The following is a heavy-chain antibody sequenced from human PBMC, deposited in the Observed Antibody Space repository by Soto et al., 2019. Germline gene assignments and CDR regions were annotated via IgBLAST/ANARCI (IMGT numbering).Heavy chain of an antibody. CDR1: GFKFSTYI. Sequence: EVQLVESGGCLVQPGGSLSVSCAASGFKFSTYIMNCVRQAPGKGLEWVSYMSSRSLTIYYTDSVQGRFTISRDNAKNSLYLQMNSLRDEDKAVYYCARGGSSSDKGMDVWGQGTRVPVSS. CDR3: ARGGSSSDKGMDV. J-gene: IGHJ6*02. D-gene: IGHD6-6*01. V-gene: IGHV3-48*02. CDR2: MSSRSLTI.